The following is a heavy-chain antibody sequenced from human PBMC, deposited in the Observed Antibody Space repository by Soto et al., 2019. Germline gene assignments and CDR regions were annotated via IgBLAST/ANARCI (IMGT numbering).Heavy chain of an antibody. CDR2: ISAYNGNT. V-gene: IGHV1-18*01. Sequence: QVQLVQSGAEVKKPGASVKVSCKASGYTFSGYAMGWVRQAPGQGLEWMGWISAYNGNTDYAQKFQGRVTMNTDTSTSTAYMELRSLTSDDPAVYYCARPFGDYGDYAWSLRYWGQGTLVTVSS. CDR3: ARPFGDYGDYAWSLRY. J-gene: IGHJ4*02. CDR1: GYTFSGYA. D-gene: IGHD4-17*01.